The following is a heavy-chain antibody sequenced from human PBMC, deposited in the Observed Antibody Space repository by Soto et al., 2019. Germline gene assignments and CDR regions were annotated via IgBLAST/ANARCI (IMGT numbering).Heavy chain of an antibody. Sequence: DVQLVESGGGLIQPGESLRLSCVAFGLTVSGTKYVAWVRQAPGKGLEWVSALYDVFGSFYADSVKGRFTTSSDRSRSTVYLQMNDLRPDDTAVYYCASWREREHAFDVWGQGTAVXVSP. J-gene: IGHJ3*01. D-gene: IGHD1-1*01. V-gene: IGHV3-53*01. CDR2: LYDVFGS. CDR1: GLTVSGTKY. CDR3: ASWREREHAFDV.